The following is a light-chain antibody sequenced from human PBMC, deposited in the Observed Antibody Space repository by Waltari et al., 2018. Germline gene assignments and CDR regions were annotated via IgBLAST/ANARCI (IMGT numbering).Light chain of an antibody. CDR1: QSLLHRNGYTY. CDR3: MQALQSPT. V-gene: IGKV2-28*01. J-gene: IGKJ2*01. Sequence: DIVMTQSPLSLPVTPGEPASISCRSSQSLLHRNGYTYLDWYLQKPGQSPQLLIYLGSNRASGVPDRFSGSGSGTDFTLKISRVEAEDVGVYYCMQALQSPTFGQGTKLEIK. CDR2: LGS.